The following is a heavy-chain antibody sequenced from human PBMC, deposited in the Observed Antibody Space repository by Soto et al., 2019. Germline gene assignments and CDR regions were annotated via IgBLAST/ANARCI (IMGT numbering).Heavy chain of an antibody. CDR3: ARAALWFEKNWYFDL. CDR2: VKQDGSEE. D-gene: IGHD3-10*01. V-gene: IGHV3-7*03. J-gene: IGHJ2*01. CDR1: GFSFRNSW. Sequence: GGSLRLSCAAFGFSFRNSWMSWVRQAPGKGLEWVATVKQDGSEEYYVDSVKGRFSISRDNAKNSLYMQLNSLRADDTAVYYCARAALWFEKNWYFDLWGRGTLVTVSS.